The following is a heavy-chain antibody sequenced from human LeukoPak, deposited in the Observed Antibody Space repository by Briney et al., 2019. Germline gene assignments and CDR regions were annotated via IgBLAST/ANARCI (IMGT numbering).Heavy chain of an antibody. CDR3: AGTYGSGSYHLDN. CDR1: EFSFWKYS. D-gene: IGHD3-10*01. Sequence: GGSLRLSCTALEFSFWKYSMSWVRQAPGKGLEWVSYISTSTTTIYYANSVRGRFTISRDNVKNSLYLQMDSLRAEDPAVYYCAGTYGSGSYHLDNWGQGTLVTVSS. V-gene: IGHV3-48*01. J-gene: IGHJ4*02. CDR2: ISTSTTTI.